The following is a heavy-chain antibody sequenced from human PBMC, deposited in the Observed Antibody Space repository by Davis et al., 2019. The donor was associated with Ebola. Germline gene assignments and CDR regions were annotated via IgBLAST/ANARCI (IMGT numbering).Heavy chain of an antibody. D-gene: IGHD3-22*01. CDR3: ARHPAYYYDSSGYNSYWYFDL. J-gene: IGHJ2*01. V-gene: IGHV4-39*01. Sequence: MPGGSLRLSCTVSGGSISSSSYYWGWIRQPPGKGLEWIGSIYYSGSTYYNPSLKSRVTISVDTSKNQFSLKLSSVTAADTAVYYCARHPAYYYDSSGYNSYWYFDLWGRGTLVTVSS. CDR2: IYYSGST. CDR1: GGSISSSSYY.